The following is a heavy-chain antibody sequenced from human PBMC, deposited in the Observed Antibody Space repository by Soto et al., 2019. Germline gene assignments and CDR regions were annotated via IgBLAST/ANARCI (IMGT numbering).Heavy chain of an antibody. CDR1: GFALTTYT. CDR2: INGRSNYK. CDR3: VREDGVVGASSAFGS. J-gene: IGHJ4*02. V-gene: IGHV3-21*02. D-gene: IGHD1-26*01. Sequence: EVQLVESGGGLVAPGGSLRLSCVASGFALTTYTMNWVRQAPGTGLEWVSSINGRSNYKYYSDSVKGRFTVSRDNAQNSLFLQMSRLGPEDTAVYYCVREDGVVGASSAFGSGVQGTLVTVSS.